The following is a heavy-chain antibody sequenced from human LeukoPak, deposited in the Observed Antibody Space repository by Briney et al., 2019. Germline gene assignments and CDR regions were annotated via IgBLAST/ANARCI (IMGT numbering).Heavy chain of an antibody. V-gene: IGHV1-2*02. Sequence: ASVKVSYKASGYTFTGYYMHWVRQAPGQGLGWMGWINPNSGGTNYAQKFQGRVTMTRDTSISTAYMELSRLRSDDTAVYYCARGYCSSTSCYIDNWFDPWGQGTLVTVSS. J-gene: IGHJ5*02. CDR2: INPNSGGT. D-gene: IGHD2-2*02. CDR1: GYTFTGYY. CDR3: ARGYCSSTSCYIDNWFDP.